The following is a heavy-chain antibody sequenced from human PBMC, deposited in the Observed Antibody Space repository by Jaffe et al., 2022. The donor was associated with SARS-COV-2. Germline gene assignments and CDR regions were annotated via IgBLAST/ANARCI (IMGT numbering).Heavy chain of an antibody. D-gene: IGHD6-19*01. CDR2: ISYDGSNK. CDR3: AKDPRASGWQENWFDP. CDR1: GFTFSSYG. Sequence: QVQLVESGGGVVQPGRSLRLSCAASGFTFSSYGMHWVRQAPGKGLEWVAVISYDGSNKYYADSVKGRFTISRDNSKNTLYLQMNSLRAEDTAVYYCAKDPRASGWQENWFDPWGQGTLVTVSS. J-gene: IGHJ5*02. V-gene: IGHV3-30*18.